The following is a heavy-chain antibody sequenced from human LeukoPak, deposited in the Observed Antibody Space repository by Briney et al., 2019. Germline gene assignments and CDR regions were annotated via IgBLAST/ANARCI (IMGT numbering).Heavy chain of an antibody. V-gene: IGHV4-34*01. Sequence: SETLSLTCAVYGGSFSGYYWSWIRQPPGKGLEWIGEINHSGSTNYNPSLKSRVTISVDTSKNQFSLKLSSVTAADTAVYYCARVPLHHYYDSSGYFWSDYHYYGMDVWGQGTTVTVSS. J-gene: IGHJ6*02. CDR2: INHSGST. CDR1: GGSFSGYY. CDR3: ARVPLHHYYDSSGYFWSDYHYYGMDV. D-gene: IGHD3-22*01.